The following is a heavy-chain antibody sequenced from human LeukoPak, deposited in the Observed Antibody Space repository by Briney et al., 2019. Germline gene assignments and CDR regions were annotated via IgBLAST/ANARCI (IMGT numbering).Heavy chain of an antibody. CDR2: IYYTGST. D-gene: IGHD2/OR15-2a*01. CDR3: ARKNDFDI. J-gene: IGHJ3*02. V-gene: IGHV4-59*01. Sequence: PSETLSLTCTVSGGSISSYYWSWVRQPPGKGLEWIGYIYYTGSTSYNPSLKSRVTISVDTSKNQFSLKLSSVTAADTAVYYCARKNDFDIWGQGTLVTVSS. CDR1: GGSISSYY.